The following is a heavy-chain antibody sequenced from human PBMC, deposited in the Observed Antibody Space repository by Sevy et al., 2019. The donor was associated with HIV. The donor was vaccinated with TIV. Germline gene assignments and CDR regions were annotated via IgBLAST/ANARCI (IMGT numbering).Heavy chain of an antibody. D-gene: IGHD6-19*01. V-gene: IGHV4-30-2*01. CDR2: IYHGGDT. Sequence: SETLSLTCAVSGGYLNIGGYSWSWIRQPPGKGLEWNGSIYHGGDTDYNPSLKSRITMSLDRSKNQFYLKLSSLTAADRAVYLCARVGPTYRSGPYHFDFCGQGTLVTVSS. CDR1: GGYLNIGGYS. J-gene: IGHJ4*02. CDR3: ARVGPTYRSGPYHFDF.